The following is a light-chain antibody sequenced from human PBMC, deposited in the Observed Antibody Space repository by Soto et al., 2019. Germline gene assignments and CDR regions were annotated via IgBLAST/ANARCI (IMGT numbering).Light chain of an antibody. CDR2: EVR. Sequence: LTHPASVSWSPGQSISISCTGTSSDVGGYNYVSWYQQHPGKAPKLMIYEVRNRPSGVSNRFSGSKSGNAASLTISGLQAEDEADYYCSSYTSSSTYVFGTGTKVTVL. J-gene: IGLJ1*01. CDR3: SSYTSSSTYV. CDR1: SSDVGGYNY. V-gene: IGLV2-14*01.